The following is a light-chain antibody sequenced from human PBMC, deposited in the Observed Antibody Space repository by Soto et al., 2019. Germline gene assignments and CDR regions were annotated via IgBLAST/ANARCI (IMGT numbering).Light chain of an antibody. Sequence: SYELTQPPSVSVSPGQPATITCSGDALPKQYTYWYQQKPGQAPLLVIYKDTERPSGIPERFSGSSSGTTVTLTISGVQAEDEADYFCQSADSSGTFVIFGGGTKLTVL. CDR3: QSADSSGTFVI. V-gene: IGLV3-25*03. CDR2: KDT. CDR1: ALPKQY. J-gene: IGLJ2*01.